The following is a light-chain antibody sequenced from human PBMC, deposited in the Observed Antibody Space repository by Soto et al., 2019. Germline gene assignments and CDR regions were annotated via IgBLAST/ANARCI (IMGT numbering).Light chain of an antibody. J-gene: IGKJ3*01. CDR3: GFT. V-gene: IGKV4-1*01. Sequence: DIVMTQTPDSLAVSLGERPTINSKSSQRVLYSSNNKNYLAWYQQKPGQPPKLLIYWASTRESGVPDRFSGSGSGTDFTLTISSLQAEDVAVYYPGFTFGPGTKVDIK. CDR1: QRVLYSSNNKNY. CDR2: WAS.